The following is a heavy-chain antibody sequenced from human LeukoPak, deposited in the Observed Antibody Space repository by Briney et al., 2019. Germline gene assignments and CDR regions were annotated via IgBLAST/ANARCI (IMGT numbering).Heavy chain of an antibody. V-gene: IGHV1-18*01. D-gene: IGHD1-1*01. CDR2: ISTYNGYT. CDR3: ARVDNAAREDFEY. J-gene: IGHJ4*02. Sequence: GASVKVSCTASAYTFTTYGISWVRQAPGQGLEWMGYISTYNGYTNYAQSLQGRLSMTTDTSTNTAYMELRSLRSDDTAVYYCARVDNAAREDFEYWGQGTLVTVSS. CDR1: AYTFTTYG.